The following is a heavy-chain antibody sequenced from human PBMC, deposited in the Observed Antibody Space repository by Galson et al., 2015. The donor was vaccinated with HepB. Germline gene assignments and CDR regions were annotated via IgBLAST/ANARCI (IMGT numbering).Heavy chain of an antibody. V-gene: IGHV4-34*01. CDR2: INHSGST. J-gene: IGHJ6*03. Sequence: ETLSLTCAVYGGSFSGYYWSWIRQPPGKGLEWIGEINHSGSTNYNPSLKSRVTISVDTSKNQFSLKLSSVTAADTAVYYCARGLRYYDFWSGYPYYYYYYYMDVWGKGTTVTVSS. CDR3: ARGLRYYDFWSGYPYYYYYYYMDV. CDR1: GGSFSGYY. D-gene: IGHD3-3*01.